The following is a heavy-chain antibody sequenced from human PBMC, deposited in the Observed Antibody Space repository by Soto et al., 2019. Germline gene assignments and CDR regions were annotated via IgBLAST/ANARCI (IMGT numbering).Heavy chain of an antibody. D-gene: IGHD2-2*01. CDR2: ISGSGGST. CDR1: GFTFSSYA. CDR3: ATDPTYCSSTSCYRRGMDV. Sequence: GGSLRLSCAASGFTFSSYAMSWVRQAPGKGLEWVSAISGSGGSTYYADSVKGRFTISRDNSKIPLYLQMNSLRAEDTAVYYCATDPTYCSSTSCYRRGMDVWGQGTTVTVSS. J-gene: IGHJ6*02. V-gene: IGHV3-23*01.